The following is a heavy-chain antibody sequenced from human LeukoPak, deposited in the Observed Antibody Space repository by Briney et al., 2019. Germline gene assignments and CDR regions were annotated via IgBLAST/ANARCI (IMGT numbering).Heavy chain of an antibody. CDR3: AREGTTILGVVIPDAFDI. D-gene: IGHD3-3*01. V-gene: IGHV1-69*13. Sequence: SVKVSCKASGGTFSSYAISWVRQAPGQGLEWMGGIIPIFGTANYAQKFQGRVTITADESTSTAYMELSSLRSEDTAVYYCAREGTTILGVVIPDAFDIWGQGTMVTVSS. CDR1: GGTFSSYA. CDR2: IIPIFGTA. J-gene: IGHJ3*02.